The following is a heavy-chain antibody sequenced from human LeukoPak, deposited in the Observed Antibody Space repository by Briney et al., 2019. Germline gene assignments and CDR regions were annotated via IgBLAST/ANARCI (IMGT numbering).Heavy chain of an antibody. CDR3: AKDEFLSYYDSSGYYLGVNWFDP. V-gene: IGHV3-23*01. CDR1: GFTFSSYA. J-gene: IGHJ5*02. Sequence: GGSLRLSCAASGFTFSSYAMSWVRQAPGKGLEWVSAISGSGGSTYYADSVKGRFTISRDNSKNTLYLQMNSLRAEDTAVYYCAKDEFLSYYDSSGYYLGVNWFDPWGQGTLGTVS. CDR2: ISGSGGST. D-gene: IGHD3-22*01.